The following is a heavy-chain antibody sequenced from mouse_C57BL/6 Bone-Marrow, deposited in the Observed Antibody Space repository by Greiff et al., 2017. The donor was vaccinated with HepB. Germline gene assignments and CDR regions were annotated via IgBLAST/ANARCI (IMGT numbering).Heavy chain of an antibody. CDR3: TRRDYDVDWFAY. J-gene: IGHJ3*01. CDR2: IDPETGGT. D-gene: IGHD2-4*01. CDR1: GYTFTDYE. Sequence: QVQLKQSGAELVRPGASVTLSCKASGYTFTDYEMHWVKQTPVHGLEWIGAIDPETGGTAYNQKFKGKAILTADKSSSTAYMELRSLTSEDSAVYYCTRRDYDVDWFAYWGQGTLVTVSA. V-gene: IGHV1-15*01.